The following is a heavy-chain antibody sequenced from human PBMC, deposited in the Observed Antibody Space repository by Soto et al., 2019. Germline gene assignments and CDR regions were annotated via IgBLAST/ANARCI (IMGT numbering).Heavy chain of an antibody. V-gene: IGHV4-30-2*01. CDR3: ARVAVVSHFDY. Sequence: QLQLQESGSGLVKPSQTLSLTCAVSGGSISSGGYSWIWIRQPPVKGLEWLGYIYHSGSTYYNPSLKSRVTISVDRSTNQFSLKMSSVTAADTAVYDCARVAVVSHFDYWGQVTLVTVSS. CDR1: GGSISSGGYS. J-gene: IGHJ4*02. CDR2: IYHSGST. D-gene: IGHD2-15*01.